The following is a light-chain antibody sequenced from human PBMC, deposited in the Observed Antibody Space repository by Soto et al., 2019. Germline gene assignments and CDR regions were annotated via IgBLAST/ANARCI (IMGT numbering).Light chain of an antibody. V-gene: IGLV2-14*01. CDR2: DVS. Sequence: QSALTQPASVSGSPGQSITISCTGTSSDVGGYNYVSWYQQHPGKAPKLMIYDVSNRPSGVSNRFSGSKCGNTASLTISGLQAEDEADYYCSSFVVFGGGTKLTVL. CDR1: SSDVGGYNY. CDR3: SSFVV. J-gene: IGLJ2*01.